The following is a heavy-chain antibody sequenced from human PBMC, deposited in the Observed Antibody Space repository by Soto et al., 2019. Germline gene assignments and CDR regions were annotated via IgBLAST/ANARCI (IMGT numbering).Heavy chain of an antibody. Sequence: SETLSLTCTASGGPISSYYWSWIRQPPGKGLEWIGYIYNSGSTNYNPSLKSRVTISVDTSKNQFSLKLSSVTAADTAVYYCARGSTGYSSSWYSYWGQGTLVTVSS. V-gene: IGHV4-59*08. D-gene: IGHD6-13*01. J-gene: IGHJ4*02. CDR2: IYNSGST. CDR1: GGPISSYY. CDR3: ARGSTGYSSSWYSY.